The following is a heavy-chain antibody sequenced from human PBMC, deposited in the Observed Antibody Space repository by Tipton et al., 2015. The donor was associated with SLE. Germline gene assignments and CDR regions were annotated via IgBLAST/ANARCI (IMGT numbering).Heavy chain of an antibody. Sequence: SLRLSCAGSGFTVSSSYMTWVRQAPGKGLEWVSVIYGGDGSAFYADSVKGRFTLSRDNFKKTLSLQMKSLRAEDTARYYCAMYYGSGTYSDAFNVWSQGTMVTVSS. CDR1: GFTVSSSY. V-gene: IGHV3-23*03. CDR3: AMYYGSGTYSDAFNV. D-gene: IGHD3-10*01. J-gene: IGHJ3*01. CDR2: IYGGDGSA.